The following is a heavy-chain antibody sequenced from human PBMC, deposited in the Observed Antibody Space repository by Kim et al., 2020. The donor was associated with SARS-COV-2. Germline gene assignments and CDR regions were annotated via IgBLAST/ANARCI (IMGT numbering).Heavy chain of an antibody. CDR2: INAGNGNT. CDR1: GYTFTSYA. D-gene: IGHD3-3*01. J-gene: IGHJ5*02. Sequence: ASVKVSCKASGYTFTSYAMHWVRQAPGQRLEWMGWINAGNGNTKYSQKFQGRVTITRDTSASTAYMELSSLRSEDTAVYYCARDSPFVTIFGPSPKDNWFDPWGQGTLVPVSS. V-gene: IGHV1-3*01. CDR3: ARDSPFVTIFGPSPKDNWFDP.